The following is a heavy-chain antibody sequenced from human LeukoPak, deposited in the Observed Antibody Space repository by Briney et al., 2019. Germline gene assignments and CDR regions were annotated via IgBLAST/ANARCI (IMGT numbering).Heavy chain of an antibody. CDR1: GGTFSSYA. CDR2: IIPIFGTA. D-gene: IGHD3-22*01. J-gene: IGHJ3*02. V-gene: IGHV1-69*05. Sequence: SVKVSCKASGGTFSSYAISWVRQAPGQGLEWMGGIIPIFGTANYAQKFQGRVTITTDESTSTASMELSSLRSEDTAVYYLARGRITMIVPGAFYIWGQGTMVTVSS. CDR3: ARGRITMIVPGAFYI.